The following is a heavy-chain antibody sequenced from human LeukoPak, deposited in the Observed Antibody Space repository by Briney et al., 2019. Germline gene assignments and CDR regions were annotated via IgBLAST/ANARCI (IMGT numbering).Heavy chain of an antibody. J-gene: IGHJ4*02. CDR1: GFTFSSYA. CDR3: AKSRDGYNSAADY. CDR2: ISGSGGST. D-gene: IGHD5-12*01. Sequence: GGSLRLSCAASGFTFSSYAMSWVRQAPGKGLEWVSGISGSGGSTYYADPVKGRFTISRDNSKNALYLQMNSLRAEDTAVYYCAKSRDGYNSAADYWGQGTLVTVSS. V-gene: IGHV3-23*01.